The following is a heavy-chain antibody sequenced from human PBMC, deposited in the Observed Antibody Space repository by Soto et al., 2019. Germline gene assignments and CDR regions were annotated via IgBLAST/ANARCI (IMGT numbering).Heavy chain of an antibody. D-gene: IGHD6-13*01. CDR2: ISATGGSK. CDR3: AMERAVAAAGTNNFYGMDV. CDR1: GFTFSIYS. V-gene: IGHV3-23*01. J-gene: IGHJ6*02. Sequence: GGSLRLSCAASGFTFSIYSMSWVRQAPGKGLEWVSGISATGGSKHYADSVRGRFAISRDNFKATLFLYMNSLRAEDTAVYYCAMERAVAAAGTNNFYGMDVWGQGTTVTVSS.